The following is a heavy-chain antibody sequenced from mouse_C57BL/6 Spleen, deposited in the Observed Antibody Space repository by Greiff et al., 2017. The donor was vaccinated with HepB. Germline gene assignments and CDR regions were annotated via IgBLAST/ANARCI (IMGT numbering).Heavy chain of an antibody. D-gene: IGHD2-1*01. J-gene: IGHJ1*03. CDR3: AREGGSTMPYFDV. V-gene: IGHV3-6*01. CDR2: ISYDGSN. Sequence: EVKLQESGPGLVKPSQSLSLTCSVTGYSITSGYYWNWIRQFPGNKLEWMGYISYDGSNNYNPSLKNRISITRDTSKNQFFLKLNSVTTEDTATYYCAREGGSTMPYFDVWGTGTTVTVSS. CDR1: GYSITSGYY.